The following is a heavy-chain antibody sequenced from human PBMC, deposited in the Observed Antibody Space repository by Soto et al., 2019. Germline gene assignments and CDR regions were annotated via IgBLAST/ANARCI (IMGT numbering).Heavy chain of an antibody. CDR2: ILYDGRNK. Sequence: PGGSLGLSCAAAGFSFSNYGMHWVRQAPGKGLEWVALILYDGRNKYYVDSVEGRFTISRDNSKNTLDLQMNSLRVEDKAVYYCVQDGLQRLVFRPTDYYGMDVWGQGTTVTVSS. V-gene: IGHV3-30*18. D-gene: IGHD5-12*01. J-gene: IGHJ6*02. CDR3: VQDGLQRLVFRPTDYYGMDV. CDR1: GFSFSNYG.